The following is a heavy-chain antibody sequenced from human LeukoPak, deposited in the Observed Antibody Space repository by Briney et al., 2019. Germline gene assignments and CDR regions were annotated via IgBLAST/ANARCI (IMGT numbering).Heavy chain of an antibody. CDR1: GFTFSSYW. CDR2: LNTDGDYS. J-gene: IGHJ3*02. V-gene: IGHV3-74*01. CDR3: AITTVTTIGAWSAFDI. D-gene: IGHD4-17*01. Sequence: GGSLRLSCAASGFTFSSYWMHWVRQAPGKGLVWVSRLNTDGDYSTYADSVKGRFTIFRDNARNTLYLQMNSLRAEDTAVYYCAITTVTTIGAWSAFDIWGQGTMVTVSS.